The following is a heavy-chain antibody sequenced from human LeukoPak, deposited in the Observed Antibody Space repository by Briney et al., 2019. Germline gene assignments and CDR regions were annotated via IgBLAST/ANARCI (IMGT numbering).Heavy chain of an antibody. CDR2: ISSNGGNT. CDR1: GFTFSSYA. J-gene: IGHJ4*02. CDR3: VKRSGLYFDY. V-gene: IGHV3-64D*09. Sequence: GGFLRLSCSGSGFTFSSYAIHWVRQAPGKGLQYVSGISSNGGNTYNADSVKGRFTISRDNSKNTVDLQMSSLRAEDTAVYYCVKRSGLYFDYWGQGTLVTVSS. D-gene: IGHD1-26*01.